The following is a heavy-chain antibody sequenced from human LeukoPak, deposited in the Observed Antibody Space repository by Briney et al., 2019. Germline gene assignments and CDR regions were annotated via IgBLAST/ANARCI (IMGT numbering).Heavy chain of an antibody. V-gene: IGHV1-69*06. Sequence: ASVKVSCKASGGTFSSYAISWVRQAPGQGLEWMGGIIPIFGTENYAQKFQGRVTITADKSTSTAYMELSSLRSEDTAVYYCARHYCSGGSCYIFDYWGQGTLVTVSS. D-gene: IGHD2-15*01. CDR3: ARHYCSGGSCYIFDY. CDR2: IIPIFGTE. J-gene: IGHJ4*02. CDR1: GGTFSSYA.